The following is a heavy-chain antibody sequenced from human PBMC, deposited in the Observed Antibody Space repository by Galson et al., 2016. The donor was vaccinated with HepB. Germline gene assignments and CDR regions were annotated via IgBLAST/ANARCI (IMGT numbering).Heavy chain of an antibody. V-gene: IGHV3-23*01. CDR2: ITSGSIT. CDR3: ARDRGGGTSWYLGYS. Sequence: SLRLSCAASGFTFSSYSMNWVRQAPGKGLEWVSGITSGSITYYADSVKGRFTISRDNSKNILFLHMNSLSPDDTAKYYCARDRGGGTSWYLGYSWGQGTLVIVSP. D-gene: IGHD6-13*01. J-gene: IGHJ4*02. CDR1: GFTFSSYS.